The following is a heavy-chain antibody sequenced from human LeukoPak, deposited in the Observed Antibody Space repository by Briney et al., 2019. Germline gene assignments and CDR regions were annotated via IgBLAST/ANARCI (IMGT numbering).Heavy chain of an antibody. J-gene: IGHJ6*03. CDR3: ARGELYSYYYYYMDV. D-gene: IGHD2-15*01. V-gene: IGHV4-39*07. Sequence: PSETLSLTCTVSGGSISSSYSYWGWIRQPPGKGLEWIGNIYYSGSTYYNPSLKSRVTISVDTSKNQFSLKLSSVTAADTAVYYCARGELYSYYYYYMDVWGKGTTVTISS. CDR2: IYYSGST. CDR1: GGSISSSYSY.